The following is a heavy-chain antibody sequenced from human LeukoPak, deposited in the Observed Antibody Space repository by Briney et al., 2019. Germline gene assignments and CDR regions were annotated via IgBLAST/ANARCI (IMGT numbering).Heavy chain of an antibody. CDR1: GGSISSRGYY. J-gene: IGHJ5*02. CDR3: AREASSSHRWFDP. V-gene: IGHV4-31*03. CDR2: IYSSGNT. D-gene: IGHD6-13*01. Sequence: SETLSLTCTVSGGSISSRGYYWSWIRQHPGKGLEWIGYIYSSGNTYYSPSLKSRVTISIDTSKNQFSLKLSSVTAADTAVYYCAREASSSHRWFDPWGQGTLVTVSS.